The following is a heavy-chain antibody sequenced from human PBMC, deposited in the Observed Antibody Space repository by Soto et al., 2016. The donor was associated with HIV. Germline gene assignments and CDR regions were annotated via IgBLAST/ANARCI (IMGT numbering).Heavy chain of an antibody. CDR3: AKEAGEYGYDRQYYFDY. D-gene: IGHD5-12*01. Sequence: EVQLVESGGVVVQPGGSLRLSCAASGFTFDDYAMHWVRQAPGKGLEWVSLISWDGGSTYYADSVKGRFTISRDNSKNSLYLQMNSLRAEDTALYYCAKEAGEYGYDRQYYFDYWGQGTLATVSS. CDR2: ISWDGGST. CDR1: GFTFDDYA. V-gene: IGHV3-43D*04. J-gene: IGHJ4*02.